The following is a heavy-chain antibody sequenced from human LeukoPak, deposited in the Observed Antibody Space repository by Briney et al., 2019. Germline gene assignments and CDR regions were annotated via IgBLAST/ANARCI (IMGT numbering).Heavy chain of an antibody. J-gene: IGHJ6*02. V-gene: IGHV3-49*04. Sequence: TGGSLRLSCTASGFTFGDYAVSCVRRAPGRGLEWVGLIRRRAFGETADYAASVKGRFTISRDDSKSIAYLQMNSLKTEDTAVYYCTREGAAAAYGMDVWGQGTTVTVSS. CDR3: TREGAAAAYGMDV. CDR1: GFTFGDYA. CDR2: IRRRAFGETA. D-gene: IGHD6-13*01.